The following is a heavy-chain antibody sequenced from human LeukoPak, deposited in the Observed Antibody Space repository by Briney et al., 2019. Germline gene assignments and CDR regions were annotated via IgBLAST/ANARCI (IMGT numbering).Heavy chain of an antibody. CDR2: IKQNGSET. J-gene: IGHJ4*02. D-gene: IGHD6-19*01. CDR3: ARQRGSGCLDY. Sequence: GGSLRLSCAASRFTLSNYWMSWVRQAPGKGLEWVANIKQNGSETYYVDSVKGRFTISRDNAKNSLSLQMNSLRAEDTAVYYCARQRGSGCLDYWGQGTLVTVSS. V-gene: IGHV3-7*01. CDR1: RFTLSNYW.